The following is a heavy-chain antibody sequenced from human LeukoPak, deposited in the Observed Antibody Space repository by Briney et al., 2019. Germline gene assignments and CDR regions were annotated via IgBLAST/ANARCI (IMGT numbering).Heavy chain of an antibody. D-gene: IGHD6-6*01. Sequence: SVKVSCKASGDTFSNHPISWVRQAPGQGLEWMGGIIPSFRTTNYAQKFQGRVTISTDKSTSTAYMELSSLRSDDTAVYYCARGRSMAVLNYFDYWGQGTLVTVSS. CDR2: IIPSFRTT. CDR1: GDTFSNHP. CDR3: ARGRSMAVLNYFDY. V-gene: IGHV1-69*05. J-gene: IGHJ4*02.